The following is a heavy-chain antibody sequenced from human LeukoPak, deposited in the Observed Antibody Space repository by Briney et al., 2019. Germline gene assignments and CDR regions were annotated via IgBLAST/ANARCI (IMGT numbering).Heavy chain of an antibody. CDR3: ARGLYGDNDAFDI. CDR1: GGSISNYY. D-gene: IGHD4-23*01. Sequence: SETLSLTCTVSGGSISNYYWGWIRQPPGKGLEWIGSIYYSGSTYYNPSLKSRVTISVDTSKNQFSLKLSSVTAADTAVYYCARGLYGDNDAFDIWGQGTMVTVSS. V-gene: IGHV4-39*07. J-gene: IGHJ3*02. CDR2: IYYSGST.